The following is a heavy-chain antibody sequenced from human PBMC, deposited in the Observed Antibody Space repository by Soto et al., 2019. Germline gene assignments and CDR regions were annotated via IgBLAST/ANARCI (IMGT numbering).Heavy chain of an antibody. D-gene: IGHD3-10*01. CDR2: ISGSGGSA. J-gene: IGHJ6*02. Sequence: GGSLRLSCAASGFTFSSYAMSWVRQAPGKGLEWVSSISGSGGSAYYADSVKGRFTISRDNSKNSLYLQMNSLRDEYTAVYYWARNNPRPSGWDVWGQGTTVTVSS. V-gene: IGHV3-23*01. CDR3: ARNNPRPSGWDV. CDR1: GFTFSSYA.